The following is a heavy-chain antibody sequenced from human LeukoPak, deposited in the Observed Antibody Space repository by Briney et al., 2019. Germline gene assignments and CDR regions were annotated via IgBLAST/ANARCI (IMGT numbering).Heavy chain of an antibody. CDR2: IKQDGSEK. D-gene: IGHD3-10*01. CDR3: AKSLAMVRGELDY. Sequence: GGSLRLSCAASGFTFSSYGMSWVRQAPGKGLEWVANIKQDGSEKYYVDSVKGRFTISRDNAKNSLYLQMNSLRAEDTAVYYCAKSLAMVRGELDYWGQGTLVTVSS. V-gene: IGHV3-7*01. J-gene: IGHJ4*02. CDR1: GFTFSSYG.